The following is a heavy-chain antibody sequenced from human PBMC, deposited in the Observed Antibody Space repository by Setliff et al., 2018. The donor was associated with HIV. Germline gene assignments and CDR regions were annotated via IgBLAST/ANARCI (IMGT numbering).Heavy chain of an antibody. D-gene: IGHD3-10*01. J-gene: IGHJ4*02. CDR2: ITAYNANT. Sequence: GASVKVSCKASGHTFASYGITWVRQAPGQGLEWMGWITAYNANTRYAQKFEGRVTMTTDTSTSTAYMELRSLRSDDTAVYYCAREQGDYYGSGSYDYWGQGTLVTVSS. CDR3: AREQGDYYGSGSYDY. CDR1: GHTFASYG. V-gene: IGHV1-18*01.